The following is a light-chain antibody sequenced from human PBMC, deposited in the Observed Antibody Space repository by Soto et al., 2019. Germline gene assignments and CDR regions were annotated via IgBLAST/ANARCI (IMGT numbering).Light chain of an antibody. Sequence: QSALTQPASVSGSPGQSITISCTGTSSDVGSYNYVSWYQQHPGKASKLMIYDVSNRPSGVSNRFSGSKSGNTASLTISGLQAEDEADYYCNSYTSTSTVVFGGGTKLTVL. CDR3: NSYTSTSTVV. CDR2: DVS. J-gene: IGLJ2*01. V-gene: IGLV2-14*01. CDR1: SSDVGSYNY.